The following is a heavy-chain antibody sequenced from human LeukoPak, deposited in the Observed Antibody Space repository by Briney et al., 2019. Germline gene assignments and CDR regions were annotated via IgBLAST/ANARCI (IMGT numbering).Heavy chain of an antibody. CDR3: ATQLNSGSYGDVFDI. D-gene: IGHD1-26*01. CDR2: IYPGDSDT. J-gene: IGHJ3*02. V-gene: IGHV5-51*01. Sequence: GESLKISCKGSGYSFPNYWIGWVRQMPGKGLEWMGIIYPGDSDTRYSPSFQGQVTISADKSISTAYLQWSSLKASDTAMYYCATQLNSGSYGDVFDIWGQGTMVTVSS. CDR1: GYSFPNYW.